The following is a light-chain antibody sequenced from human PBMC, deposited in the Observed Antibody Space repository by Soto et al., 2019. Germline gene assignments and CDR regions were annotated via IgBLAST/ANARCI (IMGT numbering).Light chain of an antibody. V-gene: IGKV3-15*01. J-gene: IGKJ1*01. Sequence: EIVMTQSPATLSVSPGERATLSCRASQSVSSNLAWYQQKPGQAPRLLIYGASTRVTGIPGRFSGSGSGTEFTLTISSPQSEDFAVYYCQQYNNWPRTFGQGTKVDIK. CDR2: GAS. CDR3: QQYNNWPRT. CDR1: QSVSSN.